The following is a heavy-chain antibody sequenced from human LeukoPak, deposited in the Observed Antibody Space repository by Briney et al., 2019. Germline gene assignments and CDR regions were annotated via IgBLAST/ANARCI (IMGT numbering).Heavy chain of an antibody. V-gene: IGHV3-30*04. CDR3: AKDVLWFGELGGFLDY. D-gene: IGHD3-10*01. CDR1: GFTSSSYA. Sequence: GGSLRLSCAASGFTSSSYAMHWVRQAPGKGLEWVAVISYDGSNKYYADSVKGRFTISRDNSKNTLYLQMNSLRAEDTAVYYCAKDVLWFGELGGFLDYWGQGTLVTVSS. CDR2: ISYDGSNK. J-gene: IGHJ4*02.